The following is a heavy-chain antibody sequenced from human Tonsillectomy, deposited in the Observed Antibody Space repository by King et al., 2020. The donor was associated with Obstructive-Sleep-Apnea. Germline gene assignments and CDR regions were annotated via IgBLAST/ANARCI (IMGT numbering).Heavy chain of an antibody. CDR2: IFYGGNT. CDR3: ARHRDTALGPYNY. Sequence: QLVESGPGLVKPSETLSLTCTVSGGTISSSNFYWSWIRQPPGKGLEWIGSIFYGGNTFYNKSLKSRVTISVDTSKNHFSLNLSSVTATDTAVYYCARHRDTALGPYNYWGQGTLVTVSS. J-gene: IGHJ4*02. D-gene: IGHD5-18*01. CDR1: GGTISSSNFY. V-gene: IGHV4-39*01.